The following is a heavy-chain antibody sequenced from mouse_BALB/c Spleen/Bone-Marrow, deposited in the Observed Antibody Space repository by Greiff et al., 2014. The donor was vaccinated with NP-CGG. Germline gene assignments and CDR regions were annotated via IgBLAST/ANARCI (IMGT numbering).Heavy chain of an antibody. CDR1: GFTFSSFG. CDR3: VRSGSGSGYFDY. CDR2: ISSGSSTI. D-gene: IGHD1-1*01. Sequence: EVMLVESGGGLVQPGGSRKLSCAASGFTFSSFGMHWVRQAPEKGLEWVAYISSGSSTIYYADTVMGRFTISRDNPKNTLFLQMTSLRSEDTAMYYCVRSGSGSGYFDYWGQGTTLTVSS. V-gene: IGHV5-17*02. J-gene: IGHJ2*01.